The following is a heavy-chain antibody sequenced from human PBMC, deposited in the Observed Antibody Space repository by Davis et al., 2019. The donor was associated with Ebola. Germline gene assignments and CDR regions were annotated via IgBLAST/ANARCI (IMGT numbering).Heavy chain of an antibody. CDR3: ARDSYGMDV. J-gene: IGHJ6*04. Sequence: PAGSLSLSCAASGFTFSDSGMPWVCQAPGKGLDGVAVIWYDGSRQYYADSVKGRFTISRDNSKNTLYVQMNSRRAEDTAVYYCARDSYGMDVWGKGTTVSVSS. CDR1: GFTFSDSG. CDR2: IWYDGSRQ. V-gene: IGHV3-33*01.